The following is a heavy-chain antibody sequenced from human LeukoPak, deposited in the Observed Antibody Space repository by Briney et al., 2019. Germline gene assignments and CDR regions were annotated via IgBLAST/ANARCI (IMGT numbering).Heavy chain of an antibody. Sequence: PSETLSLTCTVSGGSISSSSYYWGWIRQPPGKGLEWIGGIYYSGSTYYNPSLKSRVTISVDTSKNQFSLKLSSVTAADTAVYYCAGLRGGATPFDYWGQGTLVTVSS. CDR3: AGLRGGATPFDY. D-gene: IGHD1-26*01. V-gene: IGHV4-39*01. CDR2: IYYSGST. J-gene: IGHJ4*02. CDR1: GGSISSSSYY.